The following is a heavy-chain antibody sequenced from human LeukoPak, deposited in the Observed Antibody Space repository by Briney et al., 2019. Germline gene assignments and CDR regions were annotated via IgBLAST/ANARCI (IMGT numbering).Heavy chain of an antibody. CDR3: AKDAHSSGWYKLEYRYFDY. D-gene: IGHD6-19*01. V-gene: IGHV3-23*01. Sequence: GGSLRLSCAASGFTFSSYAMSWVRQAPGPGLEWVSAISGSGGSTYYADSVKGRFTISRDNSKNTLYLQMNSLRAEDTAVYYCAKDAHSSGWYKLEYRYFDYWGQGTLVTVSS. J-gene: IGHJ4*02. CDR1: GFTFSSYA. CDR2: ISGSGGST.